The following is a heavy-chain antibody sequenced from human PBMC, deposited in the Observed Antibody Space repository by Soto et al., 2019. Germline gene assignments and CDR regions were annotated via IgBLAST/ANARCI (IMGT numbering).Heavy chain of an antibody. CDR1: VGPFSRGGYY. V-gene: IGHV4-31*03. CDR3: ARAQPQYSNYEGYYYYGMDV. D-gene: IGHD4-4*01. Sequence: PSETLSLTCTVSVGPFSRGGYYWSWIRQHPGKGLEWIGYIYYSGSTYYNPSLKSRVTISVDTSKNQFSLKLSSVTAADTAVYYCARAQPQYSNYEGYYYYGMDVWGQGTTVTVS. CDR2: IYYSGST. J-gene: IGHJ6*02.